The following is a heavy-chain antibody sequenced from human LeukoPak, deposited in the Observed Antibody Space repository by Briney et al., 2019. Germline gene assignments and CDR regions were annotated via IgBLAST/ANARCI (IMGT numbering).Heavy chain of an antibody. J-gene: IGHJ4*02. CDR2: IKQDGSEK. CDR3: ARDGGRFGDYEY. D-gene: IGHD3-10*01. CDR1: GFTFSAYW. V-gene: IGHV3-7*01. Sequence: GGSLRLSCAASGFTFSAYWITWVRQAPGKGLEWVANIKQDGSEKYYVDSVKGRFTISRDNAKNSLYLQMNSLRVEDTAVYYCARDGGRFGDYEYWGQGTLVTVSS.